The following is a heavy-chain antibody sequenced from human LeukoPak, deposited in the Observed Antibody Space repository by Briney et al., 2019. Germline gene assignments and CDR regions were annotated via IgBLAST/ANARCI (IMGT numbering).Heavy chain of an antibody. CDR3: AKGHGGSGSYPLVY. V-gene: IGHV3-23*01. CDR2: ISGSGGST. Sequence: GGSLRLSCAASGFTFSSYAMSWVRQAPGKGLEWVSAISGSGGSTYYADSEKGRFTISRDNSKNTLYLQMNSLRAEDTAVYYCAKGHGGSGSYPLVYWGQGTLVTVSS. J-gene: IGHJ4*02. D-gene: IGHD3-10*01. CDR1: GFTFSSYA.